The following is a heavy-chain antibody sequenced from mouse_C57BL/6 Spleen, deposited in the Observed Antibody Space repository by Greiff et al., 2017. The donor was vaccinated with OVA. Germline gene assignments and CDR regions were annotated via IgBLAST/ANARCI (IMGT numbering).Heavy chain of an antibody. CDR2: IDPSDSYT. Sequence: VQLQQPGAELVMPGASVKLSCKASGYTFTSYWMHWVKQRHGQGLEWIGEIDPSDSYTNYNQKFKGKSTLTVDKSSSPAYMQLSSLTSEDSAVYYCARMRGILLRDFDVWGTGTTVTVSS. CDR3: ARMRGILLRDFDV. V-gene: IGHV1-69*01. CDR1: GYTFTSYW. J-gene: IGHJ1*03. D-gene: IGHD1-1*01.